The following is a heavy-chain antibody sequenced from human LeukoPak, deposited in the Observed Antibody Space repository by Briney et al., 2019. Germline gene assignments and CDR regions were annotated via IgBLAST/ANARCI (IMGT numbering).Heavy chain of an antibody. CDR3: ARSKRLEGYSSSWGIAY. D-gene: IGHD6-13*01. CDR1: GFTFSSYT. Sequence: PGGSLRLSCAASGFTFSSYTMNWVRQAPGKGLEWVSSISTSSTSIYYADSVKGRFTISRDNARNSLYLQMNSLRTEDTAVYYCARSKRLEGYSSSWGIAYWGQGTLVTVSS. CDR2: ISTSSTSI. V-gene: IGHV3-21*01. J-gene: IGHJ4*02.